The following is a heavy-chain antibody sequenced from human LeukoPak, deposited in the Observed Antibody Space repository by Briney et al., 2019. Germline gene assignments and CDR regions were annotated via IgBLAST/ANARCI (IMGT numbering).Heavy chain of an antibody. J-gene: IGHJ4*02. Sequence: SETLSLTCTVSGGPISSYYWSWIRQPPGKGLEWIGYIYYSGSTNYNPSLKSRVTISVDTSKNQFSLKLSSVTAADTAVYYCARAPQPQNFDYWGQGTLVTVSS. CDR3: ARAPQPQNFDY. V-gene: IGHV4-59*01. CDR1: GGPISSYY. CDR2: IYYSGST.